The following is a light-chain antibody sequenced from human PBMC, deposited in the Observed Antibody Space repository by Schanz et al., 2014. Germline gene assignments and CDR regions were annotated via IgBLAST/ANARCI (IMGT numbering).Light chain of an antibody. CDR3: SSYTSSSTLGV. V-gene: IGLV2-8*01. CDR2: EVS. J-gene: IGLJ3*02. CDR1: SSDVGVYNY. Sequence: QSALTQPPSASGSPGQSVTISCTGSSSDVGVYNYVSWYQQHPGKAPKLMIYEVSKRPSGVPDRFSGSKSGNTASLTVSGLQAEDEADYYCSSYTSSSTLGVFGGGTKLTVL.